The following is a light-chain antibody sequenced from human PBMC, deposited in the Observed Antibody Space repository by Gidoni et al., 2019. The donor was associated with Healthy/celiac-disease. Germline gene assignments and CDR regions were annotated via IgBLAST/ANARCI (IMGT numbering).Light chain of an antibody. CDR3: QQYNSYSRGS. CDR1: QSISSW. Sequence: DIQMHQSPSTLSASVGERVTITCRASQSISSWLAWYQQKPGKAPKLLIYKASSLESGVPPRFSGSGSGTEFTLTISSLQPDDFATYYCQQYNSYSRGSFGQGTKLEIK. CDR2: KAS. V-gene: IGKV1-5*03. J-gene: IGKJ2*04.